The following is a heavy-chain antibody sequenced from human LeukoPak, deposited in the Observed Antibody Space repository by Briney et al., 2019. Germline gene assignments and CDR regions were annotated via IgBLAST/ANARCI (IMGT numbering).Heavy chain of an antibody. CDR1: DDSITIYY. CDR2: INWNGGST. CDR3: ARDRSEWELDYFDY. D-gene: IGHD1-26*01. J-gene: IGHJ4*02. V-gene: IGHV3-20*04. Sequence: PSETLSLTCTVSDDSITIYYWSWIRQPPGKGLEWVSGINWNGGSTGYADSVKGRFTISRDNAKNSLYLQMNSLRAEDTALYYCARDRSEWELDYFDYWGQGTLVTVSS.